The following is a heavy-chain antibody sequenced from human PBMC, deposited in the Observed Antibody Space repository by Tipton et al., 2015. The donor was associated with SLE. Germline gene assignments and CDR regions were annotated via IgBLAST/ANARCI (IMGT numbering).Heavy chain of an antibody. J-gene: IGHJ4*02. Sequence: TLSLTCTVSGGSINSYYWSWIRQPPGKGLEWIGYIFYSGSTNYSPSLKSRVTISVDTSKNQFSLKLSSVTAADTAVYYCASSPGVTLFRVVTYFDLWGQGILVTVSS. V-gene: IGHV4-59*01. CDR3: ASSPGVTLFRVVTYFDL. D-gene: IGHD3-3*01. CDR1: GGSINSYY. CDR2: IFYSGST.